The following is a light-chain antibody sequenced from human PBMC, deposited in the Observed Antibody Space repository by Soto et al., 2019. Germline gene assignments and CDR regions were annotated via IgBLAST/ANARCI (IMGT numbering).Light chain of an antibody. J-gene: IGLJ1*01. CDR2: EGS. CDR3: CSHAGSSTSFYV. Sequence: QSALTQPASVSGSPGQSITISCTGTSSDVWSYNLVSWYQQHPGKAPKLMIYEGSKRPSGVSNRFSGSKSGNTASLTISGLQAEDEADYYCCSHAGSSTSFYVFGTGTKVTVL. V-gene: IGLV2-23*01. CDR1: SSDVWSYNL.